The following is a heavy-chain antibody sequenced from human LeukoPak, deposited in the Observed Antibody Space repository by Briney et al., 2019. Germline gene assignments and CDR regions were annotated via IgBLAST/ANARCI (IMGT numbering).Heavy chain of an antibody. CDR1: GYSISSGYY. D-gene: IGHD3-22*01. V-gene: IGHV4-38-2*01. CDR2: IYHSGST. J-gene: IGHJ2*01. Sequence: SETLSLTCAVSGYSISSGYYWGWIRQPPGKGLEWIGSIYHSGSTYYNPSLKSRVTISVDTSKNHFSLKLSSVTAADTAVYYCARRGYYDSSGSGSYWYFDLWGRGTLVTVSS. CDR3: ARRGYYDSSGSGSYWYFDL.